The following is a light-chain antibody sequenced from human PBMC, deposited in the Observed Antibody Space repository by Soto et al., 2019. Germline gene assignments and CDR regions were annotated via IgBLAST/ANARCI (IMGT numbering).Light chain of an antibody. J-gene: IGLJ1*01. CDR2: DVS. CDR3: SSYTSSNTYV. CDR1: SGDIGGYDY. V-gene: IGLV2-14*03. Sequence: QSALTQPAPVSGSPGQSITISCTGTSGDIGGYDYVSWYQQHPGKAPKLMIYDVSNRPSGVSNRFSGSKSGTTASLTISGLQAEDEADYYCSSYTSSNTYVFGTVTKLTVL.